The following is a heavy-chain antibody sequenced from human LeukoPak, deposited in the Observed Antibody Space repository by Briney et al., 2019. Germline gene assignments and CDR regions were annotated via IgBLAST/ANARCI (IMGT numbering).Heavy chain of an antibody. CDR1: GFTFDDYA. V-gene: IGHV3-9*01. CDR3: ARHAVAGTPDAFDI. D-gene: IGHD6-19*01. CDR2: ISWNSGSI. Sequence: GGSLRLSCAASGFTFDDYAMHWVRQAPGKGLEWVSGISWNSGSIGYADSVKGRFTISRDNAKKSLYLQMNSLRAEDTALYYCARHAVAGTPDAFDIWGQGTMVTVSS. J-gene: IGHJ3*02.